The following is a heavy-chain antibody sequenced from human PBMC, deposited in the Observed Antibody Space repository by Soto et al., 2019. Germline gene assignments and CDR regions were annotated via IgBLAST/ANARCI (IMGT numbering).Heavy chain of an antibody. Sequence: SETLSLTCIVSGGSISSGDYYWSWIRQHPGKGLEWIGYIYYSGSAYYNPSLKSRVSMSVDTSKNQFSLKLSSVTAADTAIYFCARDASSNWHYFDHWGQGTLVTVSS. D-gene: IGHD6-13*01. CDR1: GGSISSGDYY. CDR3: ARDASSNWHYFDH. CDR2: IYYSGSA. V-gene: IGHV4-31*03. J-gene: IGHJ4*02.